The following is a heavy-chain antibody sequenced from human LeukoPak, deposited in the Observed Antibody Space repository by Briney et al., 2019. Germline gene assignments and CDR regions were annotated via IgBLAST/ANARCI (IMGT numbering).Heavy chain of an antibody. Sequence: GASVKVSCKASGYTLTGYHMHWVRQAPGQGLEWMGRINPNSRGTDYAQKFQGRVTMTRDTSISTAYMELSRLTTDDTAVYYCAREPVGATGYWGQGTLVTVSS. D-gene: IGHD1-26*01. CDR3: AREPVGATGY. CDR2: INPNSRGT. J-gene: IGHJ4*02. V-gene: IGHV1-2*06. CDR1: GYTLTGYH.